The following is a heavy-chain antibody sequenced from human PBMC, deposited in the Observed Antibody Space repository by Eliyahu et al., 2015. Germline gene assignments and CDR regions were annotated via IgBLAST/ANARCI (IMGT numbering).Heavy chain of an antibody. CDR2: INPXXGXT. V-gene: IGHV1-46*01. CDR3: AGSGDDSDFDY. D-gene: IGHD2-21*02. J-gene: IGHJ4*02. CDR1: GYTFTXYY. Sequence: QVQLVQSGAEVKKPGASVKVSCRASGYTFTXYYIXWVRQAPGQGLEWLGRINPXXGXTKNAQKXRGRVXMTRDTSTNTVYMELSSLRSDDTAVYYCAGSGDDSDFDYWGQGTLVTVSS.